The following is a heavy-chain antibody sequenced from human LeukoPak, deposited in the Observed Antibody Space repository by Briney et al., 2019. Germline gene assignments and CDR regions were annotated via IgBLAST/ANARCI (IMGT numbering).Heavy chain of an antibody. CDR3: AKVYLTTVTISYFDL. V-gene: IGHV3-23*01. Sequence: GGSLRLSCAASGFTFSTHAMSWVRQAPGKGLEWVSAISGSGDGTYYADSLKGRFTISRDNSKNTLYLQMNSLRAEDTAVYYCAKVYLTTVTISYFDLWGRGTLVTVPS. CDR1: GFTFSTHA. J-gene: IGHJ2*01. D-gene: IGHD4-17*01. CDR2: ISGSGDGT.